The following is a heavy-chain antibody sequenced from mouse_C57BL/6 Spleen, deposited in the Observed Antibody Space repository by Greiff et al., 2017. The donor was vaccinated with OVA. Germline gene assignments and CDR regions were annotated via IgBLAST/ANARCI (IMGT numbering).Heavy chain of an antibody. CDR1: GFTFSNYW. V-gene: IGHV6-3*01. D-gene: IGHD2-4*01. CDR3: TGGIYYDYDGGYYFDY. Sequence: EVQVVESGGGLVQPGGSMKLSCVASGFTFSNYWMNWVRQSPEKGLEWVAQIRLKSDNYATHYAESVKGRFTISRDDSKSSVYLQMNNLRAEDTGIYYCTGGIYYDYDGGYYFDYWGQGTTLTVSS. CDR2: IRLKSDNYAT. J-gene: IGHJ2*01.